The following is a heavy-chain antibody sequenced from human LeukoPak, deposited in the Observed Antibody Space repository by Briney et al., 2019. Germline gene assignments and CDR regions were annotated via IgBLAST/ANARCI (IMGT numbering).Heavy chain of an antibody. CDR2: IYPDDSDT. CDR3: ARGRGRQATDAFDI. J-gene: IGHJ3*02. CDR1: GYSFTTYW. D-gene: IGHD3-16*01. V-gene: IGHV5-51*01. Sequence: GESLKISCMGSGYSFTTYWIGWVRQMPGKGLEWMRIIYPDDSDTTFSPSFQGQVTISADKSISTAYLQCSSLKASDTAMYYCARGRGRQATDAFDIWGQGTMVTVSS.